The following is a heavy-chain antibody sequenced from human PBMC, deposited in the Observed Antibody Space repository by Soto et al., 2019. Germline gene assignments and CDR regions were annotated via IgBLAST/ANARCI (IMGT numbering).Heavy chain of an antibody. Sequence: PSETLSLTCAVYGGSFSGYYWTWIRQAPGKGLEWIGEINHSGGTNYNSSLKSRVIISVDTSKNQFSLILYSVTAADTAVYFCARDRQYSQFSSGYQNEGTYYMDVWGQGTTVTVSS. CDR1: GGSFSGYY. CDR3: ARDRQYSQFSSGYQNEGTYYMDV. J-gene: IGHJ6*03. D-gene: IGHD3-3*02. V-gene: IGHV4-34*01. CDR2: INHSGGT.